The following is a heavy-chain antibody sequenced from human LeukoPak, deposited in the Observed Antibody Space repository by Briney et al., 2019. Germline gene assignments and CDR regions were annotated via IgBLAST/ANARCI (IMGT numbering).Heavy chain of an antibody. V-gene: IGHV4-4*07. J-gene: IGHJ3*02. CDR3: ARANYYDNSGYSRGAFDI. Sequence: SETLSLTCTVSGGSISSYYWSWIRQPAGKGLEWIGRIYISGSTNYNPSLKSRVTMSVDTSKNQFSLKLSSVTAADTAVYYCARANYYDNSGYSRGAFDIWGQGTMVTVSS. CDR2: IYISGST. D-gene: IGHD3-22*01. CDR1: GGSISSYY.